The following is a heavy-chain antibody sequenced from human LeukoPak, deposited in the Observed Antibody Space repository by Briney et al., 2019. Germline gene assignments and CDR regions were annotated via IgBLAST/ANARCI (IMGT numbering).Heavy chain of an antibody. CDR3: ARDPHCTNGVCLDY. J-gene: IGHJ4*02. Sequence: PSETLSLTCAVYGGSFSGCYWSWIRQPPGKGLEWIGEINHSGSTNYNPSLKRRVTISVDTSKNQFSLKLSSVTAADTAVYYCARDPHCTNGVCLDYWGQGTLVTVSS. D-gene: IGHD2-8*01. V-gene: IGHV4-34*01. CDR1: GGSFSGCY. CDR2: INHSGST.